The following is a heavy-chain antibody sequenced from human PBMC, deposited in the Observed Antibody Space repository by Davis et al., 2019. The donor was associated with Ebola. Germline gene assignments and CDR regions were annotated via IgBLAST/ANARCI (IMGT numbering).Heavy chain of an antibody. J-gene: IGHJ4*02. D-gene: IGHD2-15*01. CDR3: ARDLLRDIVVVVAATTPGY. CDR2: ISAYNGNT. V-gene: IGHV1-18*04. CDR1: GYIFISYG. Sequence: ASVKVSCKASGYIFISYGISWARQAPGQGLEWMGWISAYNGNTNYAQKFQGRVTMTTDTSTSTAYMALRSLRSDDTAVYYCARDLLRDIVVVVAATTPGYWGQGTLVTVSS.